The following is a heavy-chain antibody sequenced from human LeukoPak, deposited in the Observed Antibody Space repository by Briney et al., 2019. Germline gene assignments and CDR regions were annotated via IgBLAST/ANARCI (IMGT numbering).Heavy chain of an antibody. CDR3: VRQPYNMGAYYFDY. CDR1: GDSISSYY. Sequence: SETLSLTRTVSGDSISSYYWSWIRQPPGKGLQWLGYTFHTGNTNYNPSLKTRVTISIDTSKNQFSLKLRSVTAADTAVYYCVRQPYNMGAYYFDYWGQGALVTVSS. D-gene: IGHD1-26*01. V-gene: IGHV4-59*08. CDR2: TFHTGNT. J-gene: IGHJ4*02.